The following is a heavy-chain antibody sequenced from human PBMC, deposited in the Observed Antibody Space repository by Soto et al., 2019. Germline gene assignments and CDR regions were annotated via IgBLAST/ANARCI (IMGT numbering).Heavy chain of an antibody. J-gene: IGHJ3*02. CDR1: GFTFSSYW. CDR2: INSDGSST. V-gene: IGHV3-74*01. CDR3: AREWRRLGPRRASQVDAFDI. D-gene: IGHD6-25*01. Sequence: EVQLVESGGGLVQPGGSLRLSCAASGFTFSSYWMHWVRQAPGKGLVWVSRINSDGSSTSYADSVKGRFTISRDNAKNTLYLQMNSLRAEDTAVYYCAREWRRLGPRRASQVDAFDIWGQGTMVTVSS.